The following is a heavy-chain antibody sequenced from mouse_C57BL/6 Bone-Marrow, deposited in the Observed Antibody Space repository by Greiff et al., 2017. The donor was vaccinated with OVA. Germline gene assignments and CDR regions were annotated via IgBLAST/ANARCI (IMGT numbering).Heavy chain of an antibody. D-gene: IGHD2-3*01. Sequence: VQLPQPGAELVKPGASVKLSCNASGYTFTSYWMHWVKPRPGQGLEWIGMIHPNSGSTNYNEKFKSKATLTVEQSSSPAYMQLSSLTSEDSAGYYCARSGGYYPYYYAMDYWGQGTSVTVSS. CDR1: GYTFTSYW. J-gene: IGHJ4*01. CDR2: IHPNSGST. V-gene: IGHV1-64*01. CDR3: ARSGGYYPYYYAMDY.